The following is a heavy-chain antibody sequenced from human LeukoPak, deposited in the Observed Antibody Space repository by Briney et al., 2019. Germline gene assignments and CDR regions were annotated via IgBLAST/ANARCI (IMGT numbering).Heavy chain of an antibody. CDR2: ISSSSSYI. Sequence: GGSLRLSCAASGFTFSNYAMHWVRQAPGKGLEWVSSISSSSSYIYYADSVKGRFTISRDNARNSLYLQMNSLRAEDTAVYYCARDGSGYDDAFDIWGQGTMVTVSS. V-gene: IGHV3-21*01. CDR3: ARDGSGYDDAFDI. CDR1: GFTFSNYA. D-gene: IGHD3-10*01. J-gene: IGHJ3*02.